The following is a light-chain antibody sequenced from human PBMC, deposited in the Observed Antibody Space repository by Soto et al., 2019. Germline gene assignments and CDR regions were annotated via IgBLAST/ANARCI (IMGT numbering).Light chain of an antibody. CDR3: LQDHDDSWT. Sequence: IQMTQSPSPLSASVGDRVTTTCQASRDIGSDLSWYQQKPGKAPTLLIYAASNLQSGVPSRFRGSRSGTEFTLTVSSLQPADVATYYCLQDHDDSWTLGQGTKVDIK. CDR1: RDIGSD. CDR2: AAS. J-gene: IGKJ1*01. V-gene: IGKV1-6*01.